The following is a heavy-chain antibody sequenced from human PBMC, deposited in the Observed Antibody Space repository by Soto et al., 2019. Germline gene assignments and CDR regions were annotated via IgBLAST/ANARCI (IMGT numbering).Heavy chain of an antibody. D-gene: IGHD3-10*01. Sequence: QVQLEQSAPEVKKPGASVKVSCKASGYTFTTYGISWVRQAPGQGLAWLGWINTHNGNTNYAQNLQGRVIMTADTSPSTAYMELRSLRSADTAIYYCTREGSAPYYYYGMDAWGQGTTVTVSS. V-gene: IGHV1-18*01. CDR3: TREGSAPYYYYGMDA. CDR1: GYTFTTYG. J-gene: IGHJ6*02. CDR2: INTHNGNT.